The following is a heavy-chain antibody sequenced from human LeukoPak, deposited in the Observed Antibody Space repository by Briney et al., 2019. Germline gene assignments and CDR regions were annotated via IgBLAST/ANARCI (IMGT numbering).Heavy chain of an antibody. V-gene: IGHV4-34*01. CDR2: INHSGCT. J-gene: IGHJ6*02. CDR3: ARALPLRSGYSYGYPSYYYYYGMDV. D-gene: IGHD5-18*01. Sequence: SETLSLTCAVYGGSFSGYYWSWIRQPPGKGLEWIGEINHSGCTNYNPSLKSRVTISVDTSKNQFSLKLSSVTAADTAVYYCARALPLRSGYSYGYPSYYYYYGMDVWGQGTTVTVSS. CDR1: GGSFSGYY.